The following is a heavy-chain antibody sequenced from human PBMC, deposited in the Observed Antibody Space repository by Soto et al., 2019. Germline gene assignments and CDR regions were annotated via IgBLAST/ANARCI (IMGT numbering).Heavy chain of an antibody. CDR3: ARAKKGSSSWYRGAGYYYGMDV. CDR2: IYYSGST. D-gene: IGHD6-13*01. V-gene: IGHV4-59*01. J-gene: IGHJ6*02. CDR1: GGSISSYY. Sequence: NPSEALSLTCTVSGGSISSYYWSWIRQPPGKGLEWIGYIYYSGSTNYNPSLKSRVTISVDTSKNQFSLKLSSVTAADTAVYYCARAKKGSSSWYRGAGYYYGMDVWGQGTTVTVS.